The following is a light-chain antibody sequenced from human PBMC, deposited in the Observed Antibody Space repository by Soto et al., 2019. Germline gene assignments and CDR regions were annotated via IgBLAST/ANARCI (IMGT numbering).Light chain of an antibody. CDR2: GAS. Sequence: EIVLTQSPGTLSLSPGERATLSCRASQSVSSSYLAWYQQKPGQAPRLLMYGASTRATGIPVRFSGSGSGTDFTLTISRLEPEDFAVYYCQQYGSSPLTFGGGTKVDIK. J-gene: IGKJ4*01. CDR1: QSVSSSY. V-gene: IGKV3-20*01. CDR3: QQYGSSPLT.